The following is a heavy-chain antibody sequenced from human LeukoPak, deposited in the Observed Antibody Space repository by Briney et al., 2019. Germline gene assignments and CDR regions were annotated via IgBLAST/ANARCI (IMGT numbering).Heavy chain of an antibody. J-gene: IGHJ3*02. V-gene: IGHV4-59*08. CDR2: MYYSGST. CDR1: GGSISTYY. D-gene: IGHD3-22*01. Sequence: SETLSLTCTVPGGSISTYYWSWIRQPPGKGLEWIGSMYYSGSTNYKPSLKSRVTISVDTSKNQFSLKLSSVTAADTAVYDCARHAYYYDRSGSYEAFDIWGQGTMVTVSS. CDR3: ARHAYYYDRSGSYEAFDI.